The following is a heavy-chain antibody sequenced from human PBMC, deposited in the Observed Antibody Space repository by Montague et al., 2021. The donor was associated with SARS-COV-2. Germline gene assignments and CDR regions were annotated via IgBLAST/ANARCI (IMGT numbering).Heavy chain of an antibody. CDR2: INHSSNT. D-gene: IGHD3-10*01. J-gene: IGHJ6*02. Sequence: SETLSLTCAVYGGSISGYYWSWICKRQAKGLEWNGVINHSSNTEXHPSLKSHVAISIDTSKNQNSLKMTFTTAADTATYYCASGIYPSGSYYNRYYYGLNIWGPGTTVTVSS. V-gene: IGHV4-34*01. CDR1: GGSISGYY. CDR3: ASGIYPSGSYYNRYYYGLNI.